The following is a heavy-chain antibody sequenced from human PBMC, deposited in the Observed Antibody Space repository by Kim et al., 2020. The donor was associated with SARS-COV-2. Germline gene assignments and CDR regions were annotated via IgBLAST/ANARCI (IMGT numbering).Heavy chain of an antibody. J-gene: IGHJ5*02. CDR3: ARGSASRSWYPYCFDP. CDR2: IYYSGST. D-gene: IGHD6-13*01. V-gene: IGHV4-59*13. CDR1: GGSISSYY. Sequence: SETLSLTCTVSGGSISSYYWSWIRQPPGKGLEWIGYIYYSGSTNYNPSLKSRVTISVDTSKNQFSLKLSSVTAADTAVYYCARGSASRSWYPYCFDPWGQGTLVTVSS.